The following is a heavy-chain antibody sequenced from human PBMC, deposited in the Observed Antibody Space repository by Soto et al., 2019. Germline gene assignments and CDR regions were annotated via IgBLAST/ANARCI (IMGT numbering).Heavy chain of an antibody. CDR2: MNPNSGNT. D-gene: IGHD3-3*01. J-gene: IGHJ6*02. V-gene: IGHV1-8*01. CDR3: ARAPSYYDFWSGYLACCYGMDV. CDR1: GYTFTSYD. Sequence: QVQLVQSGAEVKKPGASVKVSCKASGYTFTSYDINWVRQATGQGLEWMGWMNPNSGNTGYAQKFQVRVTMTRNTSIITAYMKLSSLRSEDTAVYYCARAPSYYDFWSGYLACCYGMDVWGQGTTVTVSS.